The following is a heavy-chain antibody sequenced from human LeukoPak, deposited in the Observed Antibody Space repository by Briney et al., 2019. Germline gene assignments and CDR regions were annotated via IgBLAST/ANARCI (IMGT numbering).Heavy chain of an antibody. Sequence: ASVKVSCKASGYTFTSYDINWVRQATGQGLEWMGWMNPNSGNTGYAQKFQGRVTRTRTPSISTAYMELSSLSSEATAVYYCARGHGPPTDCTNGVCYTRGYFDYWGQGTLVTVSS. CDR3: ARGHGPPTDCTNGVCYTRGYFDY. V-gene: IGHV1-8*01. CDR2: MNPNSGNT. D-gene: IGHD2-8*01. CDR1: GYTFTSYD. J-gene: IGHJ4*02.